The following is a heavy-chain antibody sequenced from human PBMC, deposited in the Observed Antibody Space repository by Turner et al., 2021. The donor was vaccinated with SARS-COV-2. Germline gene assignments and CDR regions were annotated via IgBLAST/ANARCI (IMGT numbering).Heavy chain of an antibody. D-gene: IGHD3-22*01. J-gene: IGHJ3*02. CDR1: GFTFSSYT. Sequence: EVQLVESGGGLVKPGGSLRLSCAASGFTFSSYTMNWVRQAPGKGLEWVSSISSSSRYIYYADSVKGRFTISRDNAKNSLYLQMNSLRAEDTAVYYCARWGPNYYDSSGYYPDAFDIWGQGTMVTVSS. V-gene: IGHV3-21*01. CDR3: ARWGPNYYDSSGYYPDAFDI. CDR2: ISSSSRYI.